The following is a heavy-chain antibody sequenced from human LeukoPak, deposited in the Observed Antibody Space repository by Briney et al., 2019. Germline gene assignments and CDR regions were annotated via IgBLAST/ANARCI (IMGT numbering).Heavy chain of an antibody. Sequence: ASVKVSCKASGYTFTSYAMHWVRQAPGQRLEWMGWINAGNGNTKYSQKFQGRVTITRDTSASTAYMELSSLRSEDTAVYYCARVRYYYDSSAYYYRWFDPWGQGSLVTVSS. CDR1: GYTFTSYA. V-gene: IGHV1-3*01. CDR3: ARVRYYYDSSAYYYRWFDP. J-gene: IGHJ5*02. D-gene: IGHD3-22*01. CDR2: INAGNGNT.